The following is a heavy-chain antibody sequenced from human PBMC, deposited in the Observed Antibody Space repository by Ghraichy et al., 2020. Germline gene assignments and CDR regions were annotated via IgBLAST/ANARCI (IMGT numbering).Heavy chain of an antibody. CDR3: ARGRGVTYYNPFDY. Sequence: GGSLRLSCAASGFTFSSYWMSWVRQAPGKGLEWVANIKQDGSEKYYVDSVKGRFTISRDNAKNSLYLQMNSLRAEDTAVYYCARGRGVTYYNPFDYWGQGTLVTVSS. D-gene: IGHD1-14*01. CDR2: IKQDGSEK. V-gene: IGHV3-7*03. J-gene: IGHJ4*02. CDR1: GFTFSSYW.